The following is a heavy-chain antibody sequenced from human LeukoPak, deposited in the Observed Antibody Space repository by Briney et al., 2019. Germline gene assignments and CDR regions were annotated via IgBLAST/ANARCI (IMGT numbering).Heavy chain of an antibody. V-gene: IGHV3-11*01. Sequence: PGGSLRLSCAASGFTFSDYYMSWIRQAPGKGLEWVSYISSSGNTIYYADSVKGRFTTSRDNAKNSLYLQMNSLRGEDTAVYYCANIIAVAATFDYWGQGTLVTVSS. CDR1: GFTFSDYY. CDR3: ANIIAVAATFDY. J-gene: IGHJ4*02. D-gene: IGHD6-19*01. CDR2: ISSSGNTI.